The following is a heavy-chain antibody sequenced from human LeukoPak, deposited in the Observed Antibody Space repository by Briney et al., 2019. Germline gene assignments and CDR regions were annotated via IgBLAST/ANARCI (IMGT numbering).Heavy chain of an antibody. J-gene: IGHJ4*02. CDR1: GGTFSSYA. CDR2: IIPILGIA. CDR3: ARAGYYDSSGYLRD. Sequence: SVKVSCKASGGTFSSYAISWVRQAPGQGLEWMGRIIPILGIANYAQKFQGRVTITADKSTSTAYMELSSLRSEDTAVYYCARAGYYDSSGYLRDWGQGTLVTVSS. V-gene: IGHV1-69*04. D-gene: IGHD3-22*01.